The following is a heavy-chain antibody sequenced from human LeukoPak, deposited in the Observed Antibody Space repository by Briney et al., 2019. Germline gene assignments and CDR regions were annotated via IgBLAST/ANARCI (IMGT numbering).Heavy chain of an antibody. CDR1: GGSISSSSYY. Sequence: PSETLSLTCTVSGGSISSSSYYWGWIRQPPGKGLEWIGSIYYSGSTYYNPSLKSRVTISVDTSKNQFSLKLSSVTAADTAVYYCARGRRIVVVPARYRNWFDPWGQGTLVTVSS. V-gene: IGHV4-39*07. D-gene: IGHD2-2*01. CDR3: ARGRRIVVVPARYRNWFDP. J-gene: IGHJ5*02. CDR2: IYYSGST.